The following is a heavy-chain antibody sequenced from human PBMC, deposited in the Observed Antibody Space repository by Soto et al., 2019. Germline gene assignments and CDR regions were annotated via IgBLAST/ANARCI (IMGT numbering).Heavy chain of an antibody. CDR2: INPSGGST. J-gene: IGHJ5*02. D-gene: IGHD3-3*01. Sequence: ASVKVSCKTSGYTFTTYYLHWVRQAPGQGLEWMGIINPSGGSTTYAQKFQGRVTMTRDTSMSTVYMELSSLLSEDTAVYYCARDSASGYYGDNWFDPWGQGTLVTVSS. V-gene: IGHV1-46*01. CDR1: GYTFTTYY. CDR3: ARDSASGYYGDNWFDP.